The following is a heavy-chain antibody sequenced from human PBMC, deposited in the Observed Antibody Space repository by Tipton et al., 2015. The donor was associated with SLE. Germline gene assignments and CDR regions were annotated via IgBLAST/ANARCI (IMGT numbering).Heavy chain of an antibody. CDR2: INHSGTT. CDR3: ARDCSGGSCFFGMDV. J-gene: IGHJ6*02. D-gene: IGHD2-15*01. CDR1: GGSFSGAY. V-gene: IGHV4-34*01. Sequence: LRLSCAVYGGSFSGAYWSWIRQSPGKGLEWIGEINHSGTTNYNPSLKSRVSISVDTSKNQFSLKLSSVTAADTAVYFCARDCSGGSCFFGMDVWGQGTTVTVSS.